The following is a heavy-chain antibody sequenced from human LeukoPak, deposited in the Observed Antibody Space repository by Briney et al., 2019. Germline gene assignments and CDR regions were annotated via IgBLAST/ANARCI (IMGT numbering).Heavy chain of an antibody. V-gene: IGHV4-59*08. CDR1: GGFLGSYY. D-gene: IGHD6-13*01. CDR3: ARHQMAGYSSSCNDH. Sequence: ETLSLTCTVSGGFLGSYYWSWVRQSPGKALEWIGFILYSDSTNYNPSLKSRVSLSVDTSKRQIFLRLTSVSAADTAVYYCARHQMAGYSSSCNDHWGQGILVTVSS. CDR2: ILYSDST. J-gene: IGHJ5*02.